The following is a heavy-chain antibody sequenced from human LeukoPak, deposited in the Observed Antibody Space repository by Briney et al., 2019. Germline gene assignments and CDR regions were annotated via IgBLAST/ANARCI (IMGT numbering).Heavy chain of an antibody. V-gene: IGHV1-46*01. CDR2: INPSGGST. CDR3: ARGLGYCSSTSCYWDYYYYGMDV. CDR1: GYTFTSYY. D-gene: IGHD2-2*01. Sequence: ASVKVSCKASGYTFTSYYMHWVRQAPGQGLEWMGIINPSGGSTSYAQKFQGRVTMTRDTSTSTVYMELSSLRSADTAVYYCARGLGYCSSTSCYWDYYYYGMDVWGPGTTVTVSS. J-gene: IGHJ6*02.